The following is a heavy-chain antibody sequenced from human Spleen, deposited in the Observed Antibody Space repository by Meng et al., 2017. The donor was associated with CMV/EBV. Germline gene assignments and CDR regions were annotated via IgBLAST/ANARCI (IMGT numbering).Heavy chain of an antibody. CDR1: GGSFSGYY. D-gene: IGHD2-2*01. V-gene: IGHV4-34*01. CDR3: ARGGYCSSTSCYLRWFDP. CDR2: INHSGST. Sequence: GSLRLSCAVYGGSFSGYYWSWIRQPPGKGLEWIGEINHSGSTNYSPSLKSRVTVSVDTSKNQFSLKLSSVTAADTAVYYCARGGYCSSTSCYLRWFDPWGQGTLVTVSS. J-gene: IGHJ5*02.